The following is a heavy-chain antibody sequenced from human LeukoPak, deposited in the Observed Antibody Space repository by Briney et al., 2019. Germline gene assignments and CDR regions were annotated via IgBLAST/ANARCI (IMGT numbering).Heavy chain of an antibody. J-gene: IGHJ4*02. CDR1: GFTVSTYY. CDR3: ARGRGCCTSTPCLLLFSS. D-gene: IGHD2-8*01. Sequence: GGSLRLSCAASGFTVSTYYMTWVRQAPGKGLECVSVIYSGGSTYYADSVKGRFTVSRDNSKNTLYLQMNSLRAEDTAMYYCARGRGCCTSTPCLLLFSSGGRGPLV. CDR2: IYSGGST. V-gene: IGHV3-53*01.